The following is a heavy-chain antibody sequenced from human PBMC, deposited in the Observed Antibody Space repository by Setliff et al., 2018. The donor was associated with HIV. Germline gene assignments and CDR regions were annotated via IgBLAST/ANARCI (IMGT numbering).Heavy chain of an antibody. V-gene: IGHV4-61*02. D-gene: IGHD6-19*01. CDR1: GDSISSGNYY. Sequence: SETLSLTCTVSGDSISSGNYYWTWIRQPAGKGLEWIGRIYTNGNTNYNPSLKSRVTMSVDTSKNQFSLKLSSVTAADTAVYYCASTGYSSGWSFDYWGQGTLVTVSS. J-gene: IGHJ4*02. CDR2: IYTNGNT. CDR3: ASTGYSSGWSFDY.